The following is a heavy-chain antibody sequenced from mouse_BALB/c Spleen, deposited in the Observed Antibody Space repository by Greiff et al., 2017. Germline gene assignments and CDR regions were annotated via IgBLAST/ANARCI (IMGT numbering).Heavy chain of an antibody. V-gene: IGHV1S26*01. J-gene: IGHJ3*01. CDR1: GYTFTSYW. Sequence: QVQLQQPGAELVMPGASVKMSCKASGYTFTSYWMHWVKQRPGQGLEWIGYINPSTGYTEYNQKFKDKATLTADKSSSTAYMQLSSLTSEDSAVYYCARDYGRSSPAYWGQGTLVTVSA. CDR3: ARDYGRSSPAY. D-gene: IGHD1-1*01. CDR2: INPSTGYT.